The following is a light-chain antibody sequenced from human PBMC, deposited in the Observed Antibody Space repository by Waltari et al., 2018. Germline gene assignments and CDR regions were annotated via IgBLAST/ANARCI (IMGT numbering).Light chain of an antibody. CDR3: QQYHESPPIT. J-gene: IGKJ3*01. CDR2: GAS. CDR1: QSISSQ. V-gene: IGKV3-15*01. Sequence: EIVMTQSPATLSVSPGERDTLSCRASQSISSQLAWYQQKPGQAPRLLIYGASTRATGIPARFSGSGSGTEFTLTISSLQSEDFAVYFCQQYHESPPITFGPGTKVDIK.